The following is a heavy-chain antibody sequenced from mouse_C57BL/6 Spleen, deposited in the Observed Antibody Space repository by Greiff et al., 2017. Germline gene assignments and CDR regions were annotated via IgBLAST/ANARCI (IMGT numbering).Heavy chain of an antibody. V-gene: IGHV1-22*01. CDR3: ARASWVYFDY. J-gene: IGHJ2*01. CDR2: INPNNGGT. Sequence: EVKLVESGPELVKPGASVKMSCKASGYTFTDYNMHWVKQSHGKSLEWIGYINPNNGGTSYNQKFKGKATLTVNKSSSTAYMELRSLTSEDSAVYYCARASWVYFDYWGQGTTLTVSS. CDR1: GYTFTDYN. D-gene: IGHD6-1*01.